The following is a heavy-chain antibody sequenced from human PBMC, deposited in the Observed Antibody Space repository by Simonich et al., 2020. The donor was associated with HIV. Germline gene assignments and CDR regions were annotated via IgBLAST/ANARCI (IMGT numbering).Heavy chain of an antibody. Sequence: GSSVKVSCKASGGTFSSYGINWVRQAPGQGLECMGGIIPTIGITNYAQKFQGRVTITADKSTSTAYMGLSSLRSDDTAVYYSARGHQQLVGRVHFDYWGQGILVTVSS. CDR3: ARGHQQLVGRVHFDY. D-gene: IGHD6-13*01. J-gene: IGHJ4*02. CDR1: GGTFSSYG. CDR2: IIPTIGIT. V-gene: IGHV1-69*10.